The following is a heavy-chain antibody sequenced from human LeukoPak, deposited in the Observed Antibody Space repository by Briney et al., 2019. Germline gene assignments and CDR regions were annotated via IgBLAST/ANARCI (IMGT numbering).Heavy chain of an antibody. V-gene: IGHV1-69*05. J-gene: IGHJ4*02. D-gene: IGHD2-8*02. CDR3: ARDTDGRQDY. CDR1: GGTFSSYT. CDR2: IIPIFGTA. Sequence: SVKVSCKASGGTFSSYTISWVRQAPGQGLEWMGRIIPIFGTANYAQKFQGRVTITTDESTSTAYMELSSLRSEDTAVYYCARDTDGRQDYWGQGTLGTVSS.